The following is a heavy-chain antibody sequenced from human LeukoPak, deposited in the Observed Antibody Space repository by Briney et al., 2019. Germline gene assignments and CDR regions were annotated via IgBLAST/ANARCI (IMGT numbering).Heavy chain of an antibody. J-gene: IGHJ4*02. CDR1: GFTFSSYA. CDR2: ISGSGGST. Sequence: GSLRLSCAASGFTFSSYAMSWVRQAPGKGLEWVSAISGSGGSTYYADSVKGRLTISRDNSKNTLYLQMNSLRAEDTAVYYCAKFFVGIVVVPAAIAFDYWGQGTLVTVPS. V-gene: IGHV3-23*01. D-gene: IGHD2-2*01. CDR3: AKFFVGIVVVPAAIAFDY.